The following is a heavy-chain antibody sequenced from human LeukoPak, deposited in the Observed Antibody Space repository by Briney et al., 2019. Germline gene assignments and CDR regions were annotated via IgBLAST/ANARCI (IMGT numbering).Heavy chain of an antibody. CDR2: LYTSGSM. CDR1: GSSISSGSYD. V-gene: IGHV4-61*09. CDR3: ARKEGGQLVNTRRWFDP. D-gene: IGHD6-13*01. J-gene: IGHJ5*02. Sequence: PSETLSLTCTVSGSSISSGSYDWYWIRQPAGKGLEWIGHLYTSGSMSYNPSLKSRVTISVDTSKNQFSLKLRSVTAADTAVYYCARKEGGQLVNTRRWFDPWGQGTLVTVSS.